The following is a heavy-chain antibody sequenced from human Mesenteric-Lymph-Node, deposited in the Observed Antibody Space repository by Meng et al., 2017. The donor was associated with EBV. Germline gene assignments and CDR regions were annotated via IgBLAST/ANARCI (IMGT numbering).Heavy chain of an antibody. J-gene: IGHJ5*02. D-gene: IGHD2-15*01. CDR1: GGSFSNYY. CDR2: INHCGSA. V-gene: IGHV4-34*02. CDR3: ARGVQVAWRFDP. Sequence: QEQLQQWGAGLLKPSETLSLTCEVSGGSFSNYYWSWIRQTPGKGLEWIGEINHCGSANYNPSLKSRVTISIDTSKNQFSLRLNSVTAADTAVYYCARGVQVAWRFDPWGQGTLVTV.